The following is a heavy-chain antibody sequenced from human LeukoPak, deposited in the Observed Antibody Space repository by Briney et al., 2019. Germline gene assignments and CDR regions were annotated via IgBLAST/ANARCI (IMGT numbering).Heavy chain of an antibody. J-gene: IGHJ4*02. CDR3: ARSSAPLQVGDFDY. CDR1: GXTVSSNY. D-gene: IGHD1-26*01. Sequence: PGGSLRLSCAASGXTVSSNYVSWVRQAPGKGLEWVLVIYSGGSTYYADFVKGRLTISRDNSKNTLYLQMNSLRAEDTAVYYCARSSAPLQVGDFDYWGQGTLVTVSS. V-gene: IGHV3-66*01. CDR2: IYSGGST.